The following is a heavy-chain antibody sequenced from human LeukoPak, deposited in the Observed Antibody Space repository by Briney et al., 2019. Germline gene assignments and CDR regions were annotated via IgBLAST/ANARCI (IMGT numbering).Heavy chain of an antibody. D-gene: IGHD5-24*01. V-gene: IGHV3-74*01. CDR2: INSDGSST. Sequence: GGSLRLSCAASGFTCSSFAMHWVRQAPGKGLVWVSRINSDGSSTSYADSVKGRFTISRDNAKNTLYLQMNSLRAEDTAVYYCARVEMATGGLDYWGQGTLVTVSS. J-gene: IGHJ4*02. CDR3: ARVEMATGGLDY. CDR1: GFTCSSFA.